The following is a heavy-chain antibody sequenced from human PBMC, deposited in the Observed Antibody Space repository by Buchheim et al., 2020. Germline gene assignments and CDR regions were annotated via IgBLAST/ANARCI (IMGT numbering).Heavy chain of an antibody. V-gene: IGHV1-8*01. J-gene: IGHJ4*02. Sequence: QVQLVQSGAEVKKPGASVKVSCKASGYTFTSYDINWVRQATGQGLEWMGWMNPNSGNTGYAQKFQGRVTMTRNTSISTAYMEMSRLRTEDRAGDYCAGGGNIRGWYRQSGYWGQGTL. CDR3: AGGGNIRGWYRQSGY. CDR2: MNPNSGNT. D-gene: IGHD6-19*01. CDR1: GYTFTSYD.